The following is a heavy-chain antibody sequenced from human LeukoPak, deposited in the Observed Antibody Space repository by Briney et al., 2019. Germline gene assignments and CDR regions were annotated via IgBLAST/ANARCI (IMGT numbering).Heavy chain of an antibody. J-gene: IGHJ3*02. D-gene: IGHD3-10*01. CDR2: IYYSGIT. CDR3: ARTVRGISYGVFEI. Sequence: SETLSLTCTVSGGSISSYYWTWIRQPPGKGLEWIGYIYYSGITNYNPSLKSRVTISVDTSKNQFSLKLSSVTAADTAIYYCARTVRGISYGVFEIWGQGAVVSVSS. CDR1: GGSISSYY. V-gene: IGHV4-59*01.